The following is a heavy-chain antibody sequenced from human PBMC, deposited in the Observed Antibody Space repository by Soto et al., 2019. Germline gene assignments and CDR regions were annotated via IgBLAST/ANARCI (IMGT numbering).Heavy chain of an antibody. D-gene: IGHD4-17*01. J-gene: IGHJ5*02. Sequence: EVQLVESGGGLIQPGGSLRLSCAASGFTVSSDYMSWVRQAPGKGLEWVSVIYTGGSTYYADSVKGRFTFSRDNSKNTQYLKMNSLRAEDTAVYYCARAYGGNPALFDPWGQGTLVTVSS. CDR3: ARAYGGNPALFDP. CDR1: GFTVSSDY. CDR2: IYTGGST. V-gene: IGHV3-53*01.